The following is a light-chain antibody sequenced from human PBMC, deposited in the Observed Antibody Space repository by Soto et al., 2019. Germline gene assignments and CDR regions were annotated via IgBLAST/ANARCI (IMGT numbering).Light chain of an antibody. Sequence: DIQMTQSPSTLCASIRDRVNITCRASQSISSSLAWYQQKPGKAPKLLIYDASSLESGVPPRFSGSGSGTEFTLTISSLQPDDFATYYCQQYGSYPLTFGGGTKVDIK. J-gene: IGKJ4*01. V-gene: IGKV1-5*01. CDR2: DAS. CDR1: QSISSS. CDR3: QQYGSYPLT.